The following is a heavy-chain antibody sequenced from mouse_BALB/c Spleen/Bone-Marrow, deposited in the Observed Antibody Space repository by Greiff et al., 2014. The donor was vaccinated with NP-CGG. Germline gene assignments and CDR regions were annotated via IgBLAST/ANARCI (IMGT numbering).Heavy chain of an antibody. CDR3: NANYGSYGPTDY. Sequence: EVQLQQSGAELVRSGASVRLSCTASGFNIKDYYIHWVKQRPKQGLEWIGWIDPENGDTEYDPKFQDKATVTADTSSNTAYLQLSRLASEYTADYCGNANYGSYGPTDYWGPGTSVTVSS. CDR2: IDPENGDT. V-gene: IGHV14-4*02. D-gene: IGHD2-1*01. J-gene: IGHJ4*01. CDR1: GFNIKDYY.